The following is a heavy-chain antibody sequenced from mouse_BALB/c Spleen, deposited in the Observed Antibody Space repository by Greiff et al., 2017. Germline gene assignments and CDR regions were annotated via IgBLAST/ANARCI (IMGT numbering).Heavy chain of an antibody. CDR2: ISNGGGST. CDR3: ASRITTGGGFAY. CDR1: GFTFSSYT. Sequence: EVMLVESGGGLVQPGGSLKLSCAASGFTFSSYTMSWVRQTPEKRLEWVAYISNGGGSTYYPDTVKGRFTISRDNAKNTLYLQMSSLKSEDTAMYYCASRITTGGGFAYWGQGTLVTVSA. J-gene: IGHJ3*01. V-gene: IGHV5-12-2*01. D-gene: IGHD2-4*01.